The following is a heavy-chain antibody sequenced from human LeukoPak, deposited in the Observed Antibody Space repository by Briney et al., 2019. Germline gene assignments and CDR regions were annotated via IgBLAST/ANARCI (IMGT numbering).Heavy chain of an antibody. CDR2: ISGSGGST. J-gene: IGHJ4*02. CDR3: AKDLPDYGDYIEGY. V-gene: IGHV3-23*01. CDR1: XXXXSSFA. Sequence: GGSXRLSXXXXXXXXSSFAMSWVRXAPGKGLEWVSTISGSGGSTNYADSVKGRFTFSRDNSKNTLYLQMNSLRAEDTAVYYCAKDLPDYGDYIEGYWGQGTLVTVSS. D-gene: IGHD4-17*01.